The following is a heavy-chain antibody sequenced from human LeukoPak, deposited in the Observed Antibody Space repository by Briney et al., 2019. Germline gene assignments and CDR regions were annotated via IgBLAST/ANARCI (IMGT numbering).Heavy chain of an antibody. Sequence: GGSLRLSCAASGFAFSSYTMNWVRQAPGKGLEWVSSISGSSRHKYYADSVKGRFTISRDNAKNSLYLQMNSLRAEDTAVYYCARTANFAAGYYVDYWGQGTLVTVSS. CDR3: ARTANFAAGYYVDY. D-gene: IGHD6-13*01. V-gene: IGHV3-21*01. J-gene: IGHJ4*02. CDR1: GFAFSSYT. CDR2: ISGSSRHK.